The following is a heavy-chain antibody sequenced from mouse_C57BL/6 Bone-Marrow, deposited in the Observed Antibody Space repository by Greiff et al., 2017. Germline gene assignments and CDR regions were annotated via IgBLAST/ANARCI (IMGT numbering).Heavy chain of an antibody. D-gene: IGHD3-2*02. CDR2: ISSGGSYT. CDR3: ARIDSSGYAY. Sequence: DVHLVESGGDLVKPGGSLKLSCAASGFTFSSYGMSWVRQTPDKRLEWVATISSGGSYTYYPDSVKGRFTISRDNAKNTLYLQMSSLKSEDTAMYYCARIDSSGYAYWGQGTLVTVSA. CDR1: GFTFSSYG. V-gene: IGHV5-6*01. J-gene: IGHJ3*01.